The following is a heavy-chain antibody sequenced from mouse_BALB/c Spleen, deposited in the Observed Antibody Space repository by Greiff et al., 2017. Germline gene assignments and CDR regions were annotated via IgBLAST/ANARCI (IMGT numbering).Heavy chain of an antibody. CDR1: GFTFSSYA. Sequence: EVKLVESGGGLVKPGGSLKLSCAASGFTFSSYAMSWVRQSPEKRLEWVAEISSGGSYTYYPDTVTGRFTISRDNAKNTLYLEMSSLRSEDTAMYYCARVAYGNWMDYWGQGTSVTVSS. V-gene: IGHV5-9-4*01. D-gene: IGHD2-1*01. CDR2: ISSGGSYT. J-gene: IGHJ4*01. CDR3: ARVAYGNWMDY.